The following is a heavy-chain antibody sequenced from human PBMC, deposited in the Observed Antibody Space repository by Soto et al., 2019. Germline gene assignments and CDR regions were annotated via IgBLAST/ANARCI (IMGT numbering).Heavy chain of an antibody. J-gene: IGHJ5*02. CDR3: AKEAPYFSDGGRPDP. V-gene: IGHV3-30*18. CDR2: YEATNK. Sequence: QVQLVQSGGGVVQPGKSLRLACAASGFTFSQYGIHWVRQAPGRGLEWVAYEATNKYYADSVKGRFTVSRDNSKNTSYLLMTSLKAEDTAVFYCAKEAPYFSDGGRPDPWGQGALVTVSA. CDR1: GFTFSQYG. D-gene: IGHD2-8*01.